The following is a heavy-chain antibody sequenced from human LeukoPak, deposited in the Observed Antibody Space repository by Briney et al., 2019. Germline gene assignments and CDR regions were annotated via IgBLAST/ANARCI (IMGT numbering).Heavy chain of an antibody. J-gene: IGHJ4*02. CDR2: IYYSGST. D-gene: IGHD6-6*01. Sequence: SETLSLTCTVSGGSISSSSYYWGWIRQPPGKGLEWIGSIYYSGSTYYNPSLKSRVTISVDTSKNQFSLKLSSVTAADTAVYYCARDWYGAAHDYWGQGTLVTVSS. CDR1: GGSISSSSYY. CDR3: ARDWYGAAHDY. V-gene: IGHV4-39*02.